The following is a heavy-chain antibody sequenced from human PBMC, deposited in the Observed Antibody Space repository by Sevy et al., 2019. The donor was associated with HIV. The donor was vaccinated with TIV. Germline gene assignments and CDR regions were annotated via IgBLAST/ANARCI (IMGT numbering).Heavy chain of an antibody. CDR1: GRTLTQVS. CDR2: FDPEDDEK. CDR3: ETTKDYYESSGYPFDY. V-gene: IGHV1-24*01. Sequence: ASVKVSCKVSGRTLTQVSIHWVRQAPGKGPEWMGTFDPEDDEKIYAQKFQGRVTMTEDTSTDTAYMELSRLGSEDTAVYYCETTKDYYESSGYPFDYWGQGTLVTVSS. D-gene: IGHD5-12*01. J-gene: IGHJ4*02.